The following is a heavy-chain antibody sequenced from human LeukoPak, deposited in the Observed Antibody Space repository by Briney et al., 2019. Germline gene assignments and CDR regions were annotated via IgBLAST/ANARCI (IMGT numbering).Heavy chain of an antibody. CDR2: IKQDGSEK. CDR3: AREGWNYLDY. Sequence: GGSLRLSCAASGYTFSSYWMSWVRQAPGKGLEWVANIKQDGSEKYHVDSVKGRFTISRDNSKNTLYLQMNSLRAEDTAVYYCAREGWNYLDYWGQGILVTVSS. V-gene: IGHV3-7*01. CDR1: GYTFSSYW. J-gene: IGHJ4*02. D-gene: IGHD1-7*01.